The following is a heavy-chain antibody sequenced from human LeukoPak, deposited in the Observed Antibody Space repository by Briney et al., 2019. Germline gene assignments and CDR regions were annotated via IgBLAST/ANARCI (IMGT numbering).Heavy chain of an antibody. J-gene: IGHJ4*02. CDR3: ARRGPRYNWNPERGIFFFDY. D-gene: IGHD1-20*01. V-gene: IGHV4-30-2*01. Sequence: KPSQTLSLTCTVSGGSISSGGYYWSWIRQPPGKGLEWIGYIYHSGSTYYNPSLKSRVTISVDRSKNQFSLKLSSVTAADTAVYYCARRGPRYNWNPERGIFFFDYWGQGTLVTVSS. CDR2: IYHSGST. CDR1: GGSISSGGYY.